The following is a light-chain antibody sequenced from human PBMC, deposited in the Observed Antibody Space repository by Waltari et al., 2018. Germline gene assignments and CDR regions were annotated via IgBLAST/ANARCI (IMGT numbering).Light chain of an antibody. CDR2: DII. Sequence: QSALTQIASVAGSPGQSITISCTGTSSDVGDHNYVSWYQQHPGKPPQPLIYDIISRPPGVFTPFSCSKSGNPASPTISGLQAEDEADYYCSAYTRGVVFGGGTQLTVL. J-gene: IGLJ2*01. CDR1: SSDVGDHNY. CDR3: SAYTRGVV. V-gene: IGLV2-14*03.